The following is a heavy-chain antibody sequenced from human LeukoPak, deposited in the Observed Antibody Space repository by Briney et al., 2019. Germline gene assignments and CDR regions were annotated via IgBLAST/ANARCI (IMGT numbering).Heavy chain of an antibody. CDR1: EFTFSNYS. Sequence: PGGSLRLSCAASEFTFSNYSMHWVRQAPGMGLEWVSSISSGSDYIHYADSVKGRFTISRDNTKNSLYLQMNSLRAEDTAVYYCARETIAAAGKGFDPWGQGTLVTVSS. D-gene: IGHD6-13*01. J-gene: IGHJ5*02. CDR3: ARETIAAAGKGFDP. CDR2: ISSGSDYI. V-gene: IGHV3-21*04.